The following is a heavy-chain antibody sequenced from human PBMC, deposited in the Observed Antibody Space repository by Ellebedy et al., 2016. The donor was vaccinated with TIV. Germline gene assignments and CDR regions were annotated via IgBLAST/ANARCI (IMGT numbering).Heavy chain of an antibody. D-gene: IGHD1-1*01. CDR2: ISGSGNYR. Sequence: PGGSLRLSCAASGFTFSDYSMHWVRQAPGKGLEWVSSISGSGNYRYHGDSVKGRFTISRDNAKNSLYLQMNSLRAEDTAVYYCAREKAGHKWNDGFDSWGQGTLVTVSS. J-gene: IGHJ4*02. CDR3: AREKAGHKWNDGFDS. CDR1: GFTFSDYS. V-gene: IGHV3-21*01.